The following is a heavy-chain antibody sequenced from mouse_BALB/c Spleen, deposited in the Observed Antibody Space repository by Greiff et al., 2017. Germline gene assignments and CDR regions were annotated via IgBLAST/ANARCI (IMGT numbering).Heavy chain of an antibody. CDR2: INPSTGYT. CDR3: ARSGGSSPAWFAY. J-gene: IGHJ3*01. Sequence: QVQLKQSGAELAKPGASVKMSCKASGYTFTSYWMHWVKQRPGQGLEWIGYINPSTGYTEYNQKFKDKATLTADKSSSTAYMQLSSLTSEDSAVYYCARSGGSSPAWFAYWGQGTLVTVSA. D-gene: IGHD1-1*01. V-gene: IGHV1-7*01. CDR1: GYTFTSYW.